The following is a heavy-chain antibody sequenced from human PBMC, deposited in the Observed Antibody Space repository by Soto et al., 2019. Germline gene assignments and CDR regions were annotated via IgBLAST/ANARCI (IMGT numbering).Heavy chain of an antibody. J-gene: IGHJ4*02. D-gene: IGHD6-19*01. CDR1: GFTFNRYA. Sequence: EVQLLESGGGLVQPGGSLRLSCSASGFTFNRYAMSWVRQAPGKGLEWVSAIIDDGGRAYYADSVKGRFTISRDNSKNTLSLQMNCLSAEDTAVYYCAKDKLEQWLVGGYFDYWGQGTQVTVSS. CDR3: AKDKLEQWLVGGYFDY. V-gene: IGHV3-23*01. CDR2: IIDDGGRA.